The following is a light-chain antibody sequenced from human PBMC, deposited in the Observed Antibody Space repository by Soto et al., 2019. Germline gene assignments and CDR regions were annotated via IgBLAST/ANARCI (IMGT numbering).Light chain of an antibody. Sequence: EIVMTQSPATLSVSPGERATLSCRASQSVRSNLAWYQQKPGQAHSLLIYGASTRATGIPDRFSGSGSGTEFTLTISSLQSEDFAVYYCQQYNNWPPRAFGQGTKVEIK. J-gene: IGKJ1*01. CDR3: QQYNNWPPRA. CDR2: GAS. CDR1: QSVRSN. V-gene: IGKV3-15*01.